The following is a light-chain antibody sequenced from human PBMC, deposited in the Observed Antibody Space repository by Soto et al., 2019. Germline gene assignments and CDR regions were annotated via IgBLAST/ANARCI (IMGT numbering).Light chain of an antibody. CDR2: DVS. J-gene: IGLJ1*01. Sequence: QSVLTQPASVSGSPGQSITISCTGTSSDVGGYNYVSWYQQHPGKAPKLMIYDVSNWPSGVSNRFSGSKSGNTASLTISGLQAEDEADYYCSSYTSSSKVFGTGTKVTV. V-gene: IGLV2-14*01. CDR1: SSDVGGYNY. CDR3: SSYTSSSKV.